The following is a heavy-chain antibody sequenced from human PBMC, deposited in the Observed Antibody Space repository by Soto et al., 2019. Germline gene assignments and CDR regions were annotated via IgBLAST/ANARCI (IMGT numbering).Heavy chain of an antibody. CDR3: AKDQGSTLYYFDY. V-gene: IGHV3-23*01. D-gene: IGHD2-2*01. Sequence: EVQLLESGGGLVQPGGSLRLSCAASGFTFSNYAMSWLRQAPGKGLEWVSISGSGGNTYYADSVKGRFTISRDTSKNTLYLQMNSLRAEDTAVYYCAKDQGSTLYYFDYWGQGTLVTVSS. J-gene: IGHJ4*02. CDR2: ISGSGGNT. CDR1: GFTFSNYA.